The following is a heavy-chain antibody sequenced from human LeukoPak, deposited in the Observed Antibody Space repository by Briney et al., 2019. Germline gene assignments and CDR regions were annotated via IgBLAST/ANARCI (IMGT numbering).Heavy chain of an antibody. CDR1: GGTFSSYA. Sequence: GSSVKVSCKASGGTFSSYAISWVRQAPGQGLEWMGRIIPILGIANYAQKFQGRVTITADKSTSTAYMELSRLRSDDTAVYYCARGVAVAGSREFDYWGQGTLVTVSS. D-gene: IGHD6-19*01. V-gene: IGHV1-69*04. CDR3: ARGVAVAGSREFDY. CDR2: IIPILGIA. J-gene: IGHJ4*02.